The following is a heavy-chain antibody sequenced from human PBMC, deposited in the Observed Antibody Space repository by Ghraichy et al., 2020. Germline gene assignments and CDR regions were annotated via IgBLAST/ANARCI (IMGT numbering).Heavy chain of an antibody. V-gene: IGHV3-74*01. CDR1: GFTLSSHW. CDR3: VRDRTVAGTAPHFDY. D-gene: IGHD6-13*01. CDR2: IHPDGSDT. Sequence: GGSLRLSCAVSGFTLSSHWMHWVRQAPGKGLVWVSRIHPDGSDTTYADSVKGRFTISRDNAENMVYLQMNSLRAEDAAVYYCVRDRTVAGTAPHFDYWGQGTLVTVSS. J-gene: IGHJ4*02.